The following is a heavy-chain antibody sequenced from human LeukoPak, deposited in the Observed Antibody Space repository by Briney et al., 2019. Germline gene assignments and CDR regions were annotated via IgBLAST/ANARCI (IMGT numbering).Heavy chain of an antibody. CDR2: IWYDGSNK. Sequence: PGRSLRLSCAASGFTFSSYGMHWVRQAPGKGLEWVAVIWYDGSNKYYADSVKGRFTISRDNSKNTLYLQMNSLRAEDTAVYYCARDGYYGSGSYLYWGQGILVTVSS. CDR1: GFTFSSYG. CDR3: ARDGYYGSGSYLY. J-gene: IGHJ4*02. V-gene: IGHV3-33*01. D-gene: IGHD3-10*01.